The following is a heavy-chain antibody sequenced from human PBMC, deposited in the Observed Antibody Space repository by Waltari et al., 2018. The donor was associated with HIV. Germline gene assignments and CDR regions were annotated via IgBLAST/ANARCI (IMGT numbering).Heavy chain of an antibody. CDR2: SSWNSGSI. CDR1: GFTFDDYA. CDR3: AKESMAGLYYYYGMDV. Sequence: EVHLVESGGGLVQPGRSLRLSCAASGFTFDDYAMTWVRQEPGKGLEWVSGSSWNSGSIGYADSVKGRFTISRYNAKNSLYLQMNRLRDEDTALYYCAKESMAGLYYYYGMDVWGQGTTVTVSS. V-gene: IGHV3-9*01. D-gene: IGHD6-19*01. J-gene: IGHJ6*02.